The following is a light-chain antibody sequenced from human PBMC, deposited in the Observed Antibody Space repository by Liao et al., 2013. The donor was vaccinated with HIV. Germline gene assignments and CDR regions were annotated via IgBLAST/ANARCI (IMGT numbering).Light chain of an antibody. CDR2: YDS. V-gene: IGLV3-21*04. CDR1: NIGSKS. Sequence: SYVLTQPPSVSVAPGKTATIACGGNNIGSKSVHWYQQKPGQAPFLVIYYDSDRASGIPERFSGSNSGNTATLTISRVEAGDEADYYCQVWDSSSDHVVFGGGTKLTVL. J-gene: IGLJ2*01. CDR3: QVWDSSSDHVV.